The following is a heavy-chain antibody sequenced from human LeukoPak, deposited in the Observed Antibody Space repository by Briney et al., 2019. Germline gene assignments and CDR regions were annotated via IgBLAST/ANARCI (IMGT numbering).Heavy chain of an antibody. CDR1: GFTFNFA. V-gene: IGHV3-23*01. D-gene: IGHD1-26*01. CDR3: AKGSLVGALDY. J-gene: IGHJ4*02. CDR2: ISGSGGST. Sequence: PGGSLRLSCAASGFTFNFAMSWVRQAPGKGLEWVSSISGSGGSTYYADSVKGRFTISRDNAKNSLYLQMNSLRAEDMALYYCAKGSLVGALDYWGQGTLVTVSS.